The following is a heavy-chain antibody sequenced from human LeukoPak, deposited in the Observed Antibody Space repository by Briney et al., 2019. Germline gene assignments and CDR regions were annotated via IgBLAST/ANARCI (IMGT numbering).Heavy chain of an antibody. V-gene: IGHV3-7*03. CDR1: GFTFSSYW. Sequence: PGGSLRLSCAASGFTFSSYWMSWVRQAPGKGLEWVANIKQDGSEKYYVDSVKGRFTTSRDNAKNSLYLQMNSLRAEDTALYYCARAGYSSGWSWTYYYYYMDVWGKGTTVTVSS. CDR3: ARAGYSSGWSWTYYYYYMDV. CDR2: IKQDGSEK. J-gene: IGHJ6*03. D-gene: IGHD6-19*01.